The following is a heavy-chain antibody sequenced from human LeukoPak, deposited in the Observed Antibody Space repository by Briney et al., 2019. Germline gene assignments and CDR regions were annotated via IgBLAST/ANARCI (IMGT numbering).Heavy chain of an antibody. Sequence: PGGSLRLSCAASGFTFSDYYMSWIRQAPGKGLEWVSYITSGGTKYYADSVKGRFTISRDNAKNSLYLQMNSLRAEDTAVYYCARDGGSGNYFIAYWGQGTLVTVSS. CDR3: ARDGGSGNYFIAY. CDR2: ITSGGTK. CDR1: GFTFSDYY. J-gene: IGHJ4*02. D-gene: IGHD3-10*01. V-gene: IGHV3-11*01.